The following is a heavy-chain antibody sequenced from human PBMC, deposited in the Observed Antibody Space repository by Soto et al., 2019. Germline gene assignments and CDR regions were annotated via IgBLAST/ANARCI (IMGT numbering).Heavy chain of an antibody. V-gene: IGHV4-59*08. CDR1: GCSISGFY. CDR2: IYYSGST. J-gene: IGHJ4*02. Sequence: PSETLSLTCTVSGCSISGFYWRWIRQPPGMGLEWIGYIYYSGSTNYNPSLKSRVTISVDTSKNQFSLRLSSVTAADTAVYYCARHYIDFDWFRPLDYWGQGTLVTVSS. D-gene: IGHD3-9*01. CDR3: ARHYIDFDWFRPLDY.